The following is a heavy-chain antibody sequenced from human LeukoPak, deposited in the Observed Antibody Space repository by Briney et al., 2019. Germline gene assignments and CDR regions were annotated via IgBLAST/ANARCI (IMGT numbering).Heavy chain of an antibody. V-gene: IGHV4-31*03. CDR2: IYYSGST. D-gene: IGHD3-10*01. CDR1: GGSISSGGYY. Sequence: SETLSLTCTVSGGSISSGGYYWSWIRQHPGKGLEWIGYIYYSGSTYYNPSLKSRVTISVDTSKNQFSLKLSSVTAADTTVYYCARVEWSSNSRYYYYMDGWGKGTTVTVSS. J-gene: IGHJ6*03. CDR3: ARVEWSSNSRYYYYMDG.